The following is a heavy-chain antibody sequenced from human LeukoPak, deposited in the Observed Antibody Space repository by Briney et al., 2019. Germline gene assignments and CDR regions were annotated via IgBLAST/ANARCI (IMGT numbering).Heavy chain of an antibody. D-gene: IGHD2-15*01. Sequence: GGSLTLSCAASGLIFSSFGMHWVRQAPGKGLEWVAFIQDDESNKFYADSVKGRLTISRDNSKNTLFLQMNSLRPEDTALYYCAKQMVERPHYYYMDVWGKGTTVTVSS. V-gene: IGHV3-30*02. CDR1: GLIFSSFG. J-gene: IGHJ6*03. CDR2: IQDDESNK. CDR3: AKQMVERPHYYYMDV.